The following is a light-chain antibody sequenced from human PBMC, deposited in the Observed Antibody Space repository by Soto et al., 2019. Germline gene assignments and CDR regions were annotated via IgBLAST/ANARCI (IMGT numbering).Light chain of an antibody. CDR1: QDISNY. Sequence: DIQMTQSPSSLSASVGDRVTIACQASQDISNYLNWYQQKPGKAPKLLIYDASNLETGVPSRFSGSGSGTDFTFTISSLQPEDIETYYCQQYDNLSWTFGKGTKVDIX. V-gene: IGKV1-33*01. CDR3: QQYDNLSWT. CDR2: DAS. J-gene: IGKJ1*01.